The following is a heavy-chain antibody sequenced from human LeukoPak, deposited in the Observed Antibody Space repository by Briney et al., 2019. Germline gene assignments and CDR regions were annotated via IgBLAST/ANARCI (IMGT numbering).Heavy chain of an antibody. D-gene: IGHD3-22*01. CDR2: INPDSGGT. CDR1: VYTFTGYY. Sequence: ASVTVSCKASVYTFTGYYIHWVRQAPGQGLEWMGWINPDSGGTKYAQKFQGRVTMTRDTSISTAYMELSRLTSDDTAVHYCAGEGQYYDTSGVFDYWGQGTLVTVSS. CDR3: AGEGQYYDTSGVFDY. J-gene: IGHJ4*02. V-gene: IGHV1-2*02.